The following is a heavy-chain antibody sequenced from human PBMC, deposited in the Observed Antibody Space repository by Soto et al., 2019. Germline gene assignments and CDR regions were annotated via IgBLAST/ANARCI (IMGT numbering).Heavy chain of an antibody. V-gene: IGHV1-46*01. CDR3: ARAGYCSGGTCFHGKSDY. Sequence: ASVKVSCKASGYTFTTYYMHWVRQAPGQGLEWLGVINPGGGGTTYAQKFQGRLTMTRDTSTSTVYMELTSLRFEDTAVYYCARAGYCSGGTCFHGKSDYWGQGTLVTVSS. D-gene: IGHD2-15*01. J-gene: IGHJ4*02. CDR1: GYTFTTYY. CDR2: INPGGGGT.